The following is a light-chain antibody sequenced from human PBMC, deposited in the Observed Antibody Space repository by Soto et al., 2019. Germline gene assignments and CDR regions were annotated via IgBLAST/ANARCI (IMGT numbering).Light chain of an antibody. V-gene: IGLV2-14*01. CDR3: SSYTTTSTYWV. Sequence: QSALTQPASVSGSPGQSITISCTGTSSDVGGYRYVSWYQQNPGKAPKLIVYEVTYRPSGVSNRFSGSKSGNTASLTISGLQPEDEADYYCSSYTTTSTYWVFGGGTQLTVL. CDR2: EVT. J-gene: IGLJ3*02. CDR1: SSDVGGYRY.